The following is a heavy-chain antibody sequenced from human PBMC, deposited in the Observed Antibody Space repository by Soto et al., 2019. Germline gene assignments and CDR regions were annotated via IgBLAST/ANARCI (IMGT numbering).Heavy chain of an antibody. D-gene: IGHD6-13*01. J-gene: IGHJ4*02. CDR1: GGSFSGYY. CDR2: INHSGST. CDR3: ARTRGSSSWYGGVDY. V-gene: IGHV4-34*01. Sequence: SETLSLTCAVYGGSFSGYYWSWIRQPPGKGLEWIGEINHSGSTNYNPSLKSRVTISVDTSKNQFSLKLSSVTAADTAVYYCARTRGSSSWYGGVDYWGQGTLVTVS.